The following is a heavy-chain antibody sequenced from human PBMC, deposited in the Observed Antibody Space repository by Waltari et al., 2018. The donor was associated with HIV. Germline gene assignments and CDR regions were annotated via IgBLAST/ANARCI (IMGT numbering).Heavy chain of an antibody. Sequence: QVQLVQSGAEVKKPGASVKVSCKASGYTFTSYDINWVRQATGQGLEWLGWMNPNSGNTGYAQRFQGRVTMTRNTPISTAYMELSSLRSEDTAVYFCARGPQDYPKYYFDYWGQGTLVTVSS. CDR3: ARGPQDYPKYYFDY. V-gene: IGHV1-8*01. J-gene: IGHJ4*02. CDR2: MNPNSGNT. CDR1: GYTFTSYD. D-gene: IGHD4-17*01.